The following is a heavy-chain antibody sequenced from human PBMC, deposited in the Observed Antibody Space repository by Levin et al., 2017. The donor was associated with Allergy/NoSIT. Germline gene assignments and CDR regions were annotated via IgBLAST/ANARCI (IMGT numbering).Heavy chain of an antibody. V-gene: IGHV3-23*01. CDR3: AKMGAVAGNAIVFDY. D-gene: IGHD6-19*01. CDR1: GFTFSSYA. CDR2: ISGSGGST. J-gene: IGHJ4*02. Sequence: GESLKISCAASGFTFSSYAMSWVRQAPGKGLEWVSAISGSGGSTYYADSVKGRFTISRDNSKNTLYLQMNSLRAEDTAVYYCAKMGAVAGNAIVFDYWGQGTLVTVSS.